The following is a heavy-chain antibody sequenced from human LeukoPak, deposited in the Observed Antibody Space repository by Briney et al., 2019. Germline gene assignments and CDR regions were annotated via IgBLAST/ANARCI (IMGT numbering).Heavy chain of an antibody. CDR3: AKDVTSMSAWYYFDY. CDR2: MTGSGGST. V-gene: IGHV3-23*01. CDR1: GFTFSSYA. J-gene: IGHJ4*02. D-gene: IGHD6-19*01. Sequence: SGGSLRLSCAASGFTFSSYAMSWVRQAPGKGLQWVSAMTGSGGSTYYADSVKGRFTISRDNSKNTLYLQMNSLRGEDTAVYYCAKDVTSMSAWYYFDYWGQGALVTVSS.